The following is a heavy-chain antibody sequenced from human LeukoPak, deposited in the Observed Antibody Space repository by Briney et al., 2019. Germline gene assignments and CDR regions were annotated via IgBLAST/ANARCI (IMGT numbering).Heavy chain of an antibody. Sequence: ASVKVSCKASGYTFTGYYMHWVRQAPGQGLEWMGGIIPIFGTANYAQKFQGRDTITADESTSTAYMELSSLRSEDTAVYYCARARDSSGYCSDYWGQGTLVTVSS. D-gene: IGHD3-22*01. CDR3: ARARDSSGYCSDY. CDR1: GYTFTGYY. V-gene: IGHV1-69*13. CDR2: IIPIFGTA. J-gene: IGHJ4*02.